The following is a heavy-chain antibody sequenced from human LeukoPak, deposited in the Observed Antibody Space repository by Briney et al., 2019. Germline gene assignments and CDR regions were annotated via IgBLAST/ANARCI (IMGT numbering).Heavy chain of an antibody. Sequence: PSETLSLTCAVYGGSFSGYYWSWIRQPPAKGVEWIGDINHRGSTHNNPSRKSRVTISVDTCEDQFSLKLSSVTAADTAVYYCARGGRQRQYCSGGSCYPGSRYYGMDGWGQGTTVTVSS. D-gene: IGHD2-15*01. CDR3: ARGGRQRQYCSGGSCYPGSRYYGMDG. CDR1: GGSFSGYY. J-gene: IGHJ6*02. V-gene: IGHV4-34*01. CDR2: INHRGST.